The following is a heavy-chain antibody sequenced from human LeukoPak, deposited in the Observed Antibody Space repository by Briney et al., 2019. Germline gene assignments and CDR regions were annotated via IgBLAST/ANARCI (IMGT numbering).Heavy chain of an antibody. CDR3: ARGRSPSYCSGGSCYSIRFDY. CDR2: INPSGGST. J-gene: IGHJ4*02. Sequence: GASVKVSCKASGYTLTSYYMHWVRQAPGQGLEWMGIINPSGGSTSYAQKFQGRVTMTRDTSTSTVYMELSSLRSEDTAVYYCARGRSPSYCSGGSCYSIRFDYWGQGTLVTVSS. V-gene: IGHV1-46*01. D-gene: IGHD2-15*01. CDR1: GYTLTSYY.